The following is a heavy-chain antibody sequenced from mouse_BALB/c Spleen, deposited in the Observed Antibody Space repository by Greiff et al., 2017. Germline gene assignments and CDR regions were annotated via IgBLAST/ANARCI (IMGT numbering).Heavy chain of an antibody. CDR1: GFTFTDYY. V-gene: IGHV7-3*02. Sequence: EVMLVESGGGLVQPGGSLRLSCATSGFTFTDYYMSWVRQPPGKALEWLGFIRNKANGYTTEYSASVKGRFTISRDNSQSILYLQMNTLRAEDSATYYCARDGAYDVWGAGTTVTVSS. D-gene: IGHD6-5*01. CDR2: IRNKANGYTT. J-gene: IGHJ1*01. CDR3: ARDGAYDV.